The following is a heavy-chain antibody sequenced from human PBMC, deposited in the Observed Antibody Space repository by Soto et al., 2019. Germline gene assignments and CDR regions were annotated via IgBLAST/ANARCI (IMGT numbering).Heavy chain of an antibody. V-gene: IGHV3-21*01. Sequence: PGVSLRLSCAASGFTFSSYSMNWVRQAPGQGLEWVSSISGTSSYIYYADSLKGRFTISRDNAKNSLYLQMNSLRAEDTAVYYCAKDTPYSGDNTQGYFDCWGQGTLVTVSS. J-gene: IGHJ4*02. D-gene: IGHD1-26*01. CDR3: AKDTPYSGDNTQGYFDC. CDR1: GFTFSSYS. CDR2: ISGTSSYI.